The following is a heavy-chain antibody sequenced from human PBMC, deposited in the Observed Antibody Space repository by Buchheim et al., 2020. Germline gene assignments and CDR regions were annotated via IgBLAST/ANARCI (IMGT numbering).Heavy chain of an antibody. V-gene: IGHV3-30*03. CDR2: ISYDGSNK. J-gene: IGHJ4*02. D-gene: IGHD4-17*01. CDR1: GFTFSSYG. CDR3: AHGDYVSVY. Sequence: QVQLVESGGGVVQPGRSLRLSCAASGFTFSSYGMHWVRQAPGKGLEWVAVISYDGSNKYYADSVKGRFTISRDTSMNTLYLQMNSLRAEDTAVYYCAHGDYVSVYWGQGTL.